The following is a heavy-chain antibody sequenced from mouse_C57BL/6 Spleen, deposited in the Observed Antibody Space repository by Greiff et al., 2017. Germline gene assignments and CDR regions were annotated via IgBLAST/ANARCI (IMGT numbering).Heavy chain of an antibody. Sequence: VQLQQSGPELVKPGASVKISCKASGYTFTDYYMNWVNQSHGKSLEWIGDINPNNGGTSYNQKFKGKGTLTVDKSSSTAYMELRSLTSEDSAVYYYARGDYGHFDYWGQGTTLTVSS. CDR2: INPNNGGT. CDR1: GYTFTDYY. CDR3: ARGDYGHFDY. D-gene: IGHD2-4*01. V-gene: IGHV1-26*01. J-gene: IGHJ2*01.